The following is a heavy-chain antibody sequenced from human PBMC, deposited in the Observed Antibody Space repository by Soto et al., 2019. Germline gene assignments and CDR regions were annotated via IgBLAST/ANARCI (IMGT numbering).Heavy chain of an antibody. CDR3: ARDRWGTYYYYGMDV. D-gene: IGHD7-27*01. Sequence: QVQLQESGPGLVKPSQTLSLTCTVSGGSISSGGYYWSWIRQHPGKGLEWIGYIYYSGSTYYNPSLKSRVTLSVDTSKNQFSLKLSSVTAADTAVYYCARDRWGTYYYYGMDVWGQGTTVTVSS. J-gene: IGHJ6*02. CDR1: GGSISSGGYY. V-gene: IGHV4-31*03. CDR2: IYYSGST.